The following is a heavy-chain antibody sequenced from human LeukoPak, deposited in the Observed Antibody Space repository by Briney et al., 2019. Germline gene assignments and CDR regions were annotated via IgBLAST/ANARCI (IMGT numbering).Heavy chain of an antibody. CDR3: ATGRHSGVVPAPLFDY. Sequence: GSVKVSCKVSGYTLTELSMHWVRQAPGKGLEWMGGFDPEDGETIYAQKFQGRVTMTEDTSTDTAYMELSSLRSEDTAVYYCATGRHSGVVPAPLFDYWGQGTLVTVSS. J-gene: IGHJ4*02. CDR1: GYTLTELS. CDR2: FDPEDGET. V-gene: IGHV1-24*01. D-gene: IGHD3-3*01.